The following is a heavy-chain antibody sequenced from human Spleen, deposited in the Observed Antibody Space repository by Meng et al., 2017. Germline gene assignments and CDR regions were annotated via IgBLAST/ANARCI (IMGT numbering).Heavy chain of an antibody. J-gene: IGHJ4*02. Sequence: QVQLQVSGAGLVKPSGALSLTCAVAGDSISSSNWWGWVRQPPGKGLEWIGEIFHTGSTNYNPSLKSRVTISIDKSKNQFSLKLTSVTAADTAIYYCARDNYGDYGYWGQGTLVTVSS. CDR1: GDSISSSNW. V-gene: IGHV4-4*02. CDR2: IFHTGST. CDR3: ARDNYGDYGY. D-gene: IGHD4-17*01.